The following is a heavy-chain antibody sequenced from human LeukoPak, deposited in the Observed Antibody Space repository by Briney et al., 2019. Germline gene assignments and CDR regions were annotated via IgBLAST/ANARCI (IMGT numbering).Heavy chain of an antibody. Sequence: PGGSLRLSCAASGFTFSSYAMSWVRQAPGKGLEWASAISGSGGSTYYADSVKGRFTISRDNSKNTLYLQMNSLRAEDTAVYYCAKLKGYYDIRYYFDYWGQGTLVTVSS. J-gene: IGHJ4*02. CDR3: AKLKGYYDIRYYFDY. CDR1: GFTFSSYA. CDR2: ISGSGGST. V-gene: IGHV3-23*01. D-gene: IGHD3-22*01.